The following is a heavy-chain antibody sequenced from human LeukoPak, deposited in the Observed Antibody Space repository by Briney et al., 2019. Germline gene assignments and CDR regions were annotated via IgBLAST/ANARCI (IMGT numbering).Heavy chain of an antibody. D-gene: IGHD6-13*01. CDR1: GGTFSSSA. CDR3: ARESAADAYGGTYYYYYMDV. CDR2: IIPIFVTA. J-gene: IGHJ6*03. V-gene: IGHV1-69*05. Sequence: SVKVSCKASGGTFSSSAVSWGRQAPGHGLEWRGRIIPIFVTADYAQKFQGRVTITTDEATSKAYLELSSLRSEDTAVYYCARESAADAYGGTYYYYYMDVWGKGATVTVSS.